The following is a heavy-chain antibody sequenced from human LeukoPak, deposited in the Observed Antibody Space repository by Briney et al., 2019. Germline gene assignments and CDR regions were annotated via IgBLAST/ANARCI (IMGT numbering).Heavy chain of an antibody. CDR3: ARGSYYNDSSGREAP. J-gene: IGHJ5*02. CDR2: IIAIFGIA. Sequence: SVKVSCKPPRGTFSSYTISWVRQAPGQGLEWVGRIIAIFGIANYAQKFQGRVTITAVKSTSTAYMELSSLRSEDTAVYYCARGSYYNDSSGREAPWGQGTLVTVSS. CDR1: RGTFSSYT. V-gene: IGHV1-69*02. D-gene: IGHD3-22*01.